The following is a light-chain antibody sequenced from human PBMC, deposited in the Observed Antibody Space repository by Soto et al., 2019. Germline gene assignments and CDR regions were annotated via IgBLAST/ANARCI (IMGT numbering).Light chain of an antibody. V-gene: IGKV3-11*01. Sequence: EIVLTQSPATLSLSPGERATLSCRASQSVGKYLAWYQQRPGQAPRLLIYDASNRATGIPARFSGSGSGTDFTLTISSLEAEDFAVYYCQHRSNWPRAFGPGTKVDIK. CDR2: DAS. J-gene: IGKJ3*01. CDR1: QSVGKY. CDR3: QHRSNWPRA.